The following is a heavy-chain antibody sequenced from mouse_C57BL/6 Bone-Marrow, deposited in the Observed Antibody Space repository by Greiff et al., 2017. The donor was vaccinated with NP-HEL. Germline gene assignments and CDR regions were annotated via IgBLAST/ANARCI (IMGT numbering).Heavy chain of an antibody. V-gene: IGHV5-16*01. CDR2: INNDGSST. Sequence: DVMLVASEGGLVQPGRSMKLSCTASGFTFSDYYMASARQVPEKGLEWVANINNDGSSTYYLDSLKSRFIISRDNAKNILYLQMSRLKSEDTATYDCAREQTGRGPFDYWGQGTTLTVSS. D-gene: IGHD4-1*01. J-gene: IGHJ2*01. CDR3: AREQTGRGPFDY. CDR1: GFTFSDYY.